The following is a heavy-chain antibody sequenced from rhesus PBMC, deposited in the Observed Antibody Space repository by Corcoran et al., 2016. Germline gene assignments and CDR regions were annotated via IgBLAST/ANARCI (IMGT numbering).Heavy chain of an antibody. CDR3: ARDWRYSLYGLDS. V-gene: IGHV4-106*01. CDR2: SYGMGGST. Sequence: QVQLQESGPGLVKPSETLSLTCAVSGGSISDSYYWSWIRQPPGKGLEWIEYSYGMGGSTYSNPHIKSRVTIATDTSKNQFSLKLSSVTAADTAVYYCARDWRYSLYGLDSWGQGVVVTVSS. CDR1: GGSISDSYY. D-gene: IGHD1-1*01. J-gene: IGHJ6*01.